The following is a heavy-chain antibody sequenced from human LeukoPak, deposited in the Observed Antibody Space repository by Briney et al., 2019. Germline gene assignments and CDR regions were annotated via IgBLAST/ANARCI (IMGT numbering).Heavy chain of an antibody. D-gene: IGHD3-10*01. V-gene: IGHV4-61*02. CDR1: GGSVGSSGYF. Sequence: SQTLSLTCTVSGGSVGSSGYFWSWIRQPAGRGLEWIGRNYTSGNTHYNPSLKSRVTISIDTSNNQFSLKLSSVTAADTAVYYCARGTKMQWFGPDYWGQGTLVTVSS. CDR3: ARGTKMQWFGPDY. CDR2: NYTSGNT. J-gene: IGHJ4*02.